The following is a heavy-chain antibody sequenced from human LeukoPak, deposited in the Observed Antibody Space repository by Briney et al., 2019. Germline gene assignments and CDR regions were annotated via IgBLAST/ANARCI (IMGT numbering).Heavy chain of an antibody. CDR1: GFTFSSYA. V-gene: IGHV3-23*01. D-gene: IGHD6-13*01. CDR3: AKDHEYSSSWTYFGLDY. Sequence: PGGSLRLSCAASGFTFSSYAMSWVRQAPGEGLEWVSTISGSATTTYYADSVKGRFTISRDNSKNTLYLQMNSLRAEDTAVYYCAKDHEYSSSWTYFGLDYWGQGTLVTVSS. CDR2: ISGSATTT. J-gene: IGHJ4*02.